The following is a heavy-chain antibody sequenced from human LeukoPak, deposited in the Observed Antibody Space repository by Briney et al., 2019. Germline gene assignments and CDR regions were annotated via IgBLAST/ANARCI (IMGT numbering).Heavy chain of an antibody. D-gene: IGHD2-21*02. J-gene: IGHJ4*02. CDR2: ISYDGSNK. V-gene: IGHV3-30-3*01. CDR1: GFTFSSYA. CDR3: ARAYCGGDCYPSYFDY. Sequence: GRSLRLSCAASGFTFSSYAMHWVRQAPGKGLEWVAVISYDGSNKYYADSVKGRFTIPRDNSKNTLYLQMNSLRAEDTAVYYCARAYCGGDCYPSYFDYWGQGTLVTVSS.